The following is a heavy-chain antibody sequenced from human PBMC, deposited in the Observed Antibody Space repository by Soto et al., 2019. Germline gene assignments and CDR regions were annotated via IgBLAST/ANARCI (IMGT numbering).Heavy chain of an antibody. CDR1: GFTFATYT. J-gene: IGHJ4*02. CDR2: ITGSDGRT. V-gene: IGHV3-23*01. D-gene: IGHD5-12*01. Sequence: EVQLLESGGGLVQPGGSLRLSCAASGFTFATYTMSWVRQTPGKGLEWVSAITGSDGRTYYADSVKGRFTIPRDNSKNTLYLKMTSLGAEDTAVYYCAKNSAATIRVGFDYWGQGTLVTVSS. CDR3: AKNSAATIRVGFDY.